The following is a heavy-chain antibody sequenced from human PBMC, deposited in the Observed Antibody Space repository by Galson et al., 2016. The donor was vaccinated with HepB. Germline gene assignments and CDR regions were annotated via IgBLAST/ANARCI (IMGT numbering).Heavy chain of an antibody. CDR3: SRWRGSGEIWHIDY. D-gene: IGHD2-15*01. V-gene: IGHV3-21*01. CDR2: ITGDSNYI. CDR1: GFTFSSYH. Sequence: SLRLSCAASGFTFSSYHMTWVRQAPGEGLEWVSSITGDSNYIRYAGSVRGRFTISRDNAKNSLYLQMNSLRAEDTAGYYCSRWRGSGEIWHIDYWGQGTLVTVSS. J-gene: IGHJ4*02.